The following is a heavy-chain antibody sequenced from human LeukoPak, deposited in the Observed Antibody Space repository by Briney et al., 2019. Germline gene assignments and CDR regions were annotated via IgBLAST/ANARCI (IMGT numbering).Heavy chain of an antibody. CDR2: IYYSGST. J-gene: IGHJ6*02. CDR3: ARHPRDYGMDV. V-gene: IGHV4-39*01. Sequence: PSETLSLTCTVSGGSISSSIYYWGWIRQPPGKGLEWIGSIYYSGSTYYNPSLKSRVTISVDTSKNQFSLKLSSVTAADTAVYYCARHPRDYGMDVWGQGTTVTVSS. CDR1: GGSISSSIYY.